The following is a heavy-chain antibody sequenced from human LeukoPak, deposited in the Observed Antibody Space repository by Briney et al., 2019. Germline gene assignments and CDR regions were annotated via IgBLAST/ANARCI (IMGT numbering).Heavy chain of an antibody. CDR2: IYYSGIT. J-gene: IGHJ6*03. V-gene: IGHV4-59*11. D-gene: IGHD3-10*01. Sequence: SETLSLTCTVSGGSISSHYWSWIRQPPGNRLEWIGYIYYSGITNYNPSLKSRVTISVDTSKNQFSLKLSSVTAADTAVYYCARDILSYSYYMDIWRKGTTVTVSS. CDR3: ARDILSYSYYMDI. CDR1: GGSISSHY.